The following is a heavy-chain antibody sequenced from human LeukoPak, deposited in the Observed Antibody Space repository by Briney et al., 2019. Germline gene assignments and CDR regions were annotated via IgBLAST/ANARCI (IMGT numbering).Heavy chain of an antibody. J-gene: IGHJ6*02. CDR2: IIPVLNIT. D-gene: IGHD5-18*01. Sequence: SVKVSCKTSGGAFSSSAITWVRQAPGQGLEWMGRIIPVLNITTYAQKFQGRVTITADTSSSTVYMELSSLRSEETAVYYCAKDQGLTAPPPYGLDVWGQGTTVIVSS. V-gene: IGHV1-69*04. CDR3: AKDQGLTAPPPYGLDV. CDR1: GGAFSSSA.